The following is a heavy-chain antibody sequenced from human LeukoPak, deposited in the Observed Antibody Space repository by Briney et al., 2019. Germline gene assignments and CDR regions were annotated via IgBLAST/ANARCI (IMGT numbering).Heavy chain of an antibody. V-gene: IGHV4-59*01. J-gene: IGHJ3*02. CDR3: ARAPYDILAGYRHGDAFDI. CDR1: GGSISSYY. Sequence: PSETLSLTCTVSGGSISSYYWSWIRQPPGKGLEWIGYIYYSGSTNYNPSLKSRVTISVDTSKNQFSLKLSSVTAADTAVYYCARAPYDILAGYRHGDAFDIWGQGTMVTVSS. CDR2: IYYSGST. D-gene: IGHD3-9*01.